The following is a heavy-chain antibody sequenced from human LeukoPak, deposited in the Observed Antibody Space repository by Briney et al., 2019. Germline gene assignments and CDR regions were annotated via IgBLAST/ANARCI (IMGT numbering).Heavy chain of an antibody. CDR1: TFTFSRYE. CDR2: ISGRGTSV. V-gene: IGHV3-48*03. J-gene: IGHJ3*02. Sequence: PGGSLRLSCAASTFTFSRYEMNWVRQAPGKGLQWVSYISGRGTSVYYADSVKGRFTISRDDAENSLYLQMNSLRAADTAVYYCARVGIGYCDSNTCWGGDAFDIWGQGTMVSVSS. D-gene: IGHD2/OR15-2a*01. CDR3: ARVGIGYCDSNTCWGGDAFDI.